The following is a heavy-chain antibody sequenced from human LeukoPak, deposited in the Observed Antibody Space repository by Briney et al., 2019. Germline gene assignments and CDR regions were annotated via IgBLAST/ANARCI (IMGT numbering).Heavy chain of an antibody. CDR2: INHSGST. CDR3: ARARSTYYDILTGYHAFDI. D-gene: IGHD3-9*01. CDR1: GGSFSGYY. Sequence: SETLSLTCAVYGGSFSGYYWSWIRQPPGKGLEWIGEINHSGSTNYNPSLKSRVTISVDTSKNQFSLKLSSVTAADTAVYYCARARSTYYDILTGYHAFDIWGQGTMVTVSS. J-gene: IGHJ3*02. V-gene: IGHV4-34*01.